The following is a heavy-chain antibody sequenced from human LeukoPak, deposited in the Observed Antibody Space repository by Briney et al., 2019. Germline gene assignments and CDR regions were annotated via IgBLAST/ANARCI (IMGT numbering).Heavy chain of an antibody. D-gene: IGHD2-8*01. V-gene: IGHV4-39*07. CDR1: GGSISSSSYY. J-gene: IGHJ4*02. CDR2: IYYSGST. CDR3: ARDRLGYCTNGVCYTPFDY. Sequence: SETLSLTCTVSGGSISSSSYYWGWIRQPPGKGLEWIGSIYYSGSTYYNPSLKSRVTISVDTSKNQFSLKLSSVTAADTAVYYCARDRLGYCTNGVCYTPFDYWGQGTLVTVSS.